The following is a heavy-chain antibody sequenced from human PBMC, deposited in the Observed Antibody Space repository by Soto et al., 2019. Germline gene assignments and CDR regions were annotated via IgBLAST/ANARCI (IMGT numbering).Heavy chain of an antibody. CDR2: IYYSGST. Sequence: SETLSLTXTVSGGSISSGGYYWSWIRQHPGKGLEWIGYIYYSGSTYYNPSLKSRVTISVDTSKNQFSLKLSSVTAADTAVYYCARDVQSSSAKFYYYYGMDVWGQGTTVTVSS. CDR1: GGSISSGGYY. J-gene: IGHJ6*02. CDR3: ARDVQSSSAKFYYYYGMDV. V-gene: IGHV4-31*02. D-gene: IGHD6-6*01.